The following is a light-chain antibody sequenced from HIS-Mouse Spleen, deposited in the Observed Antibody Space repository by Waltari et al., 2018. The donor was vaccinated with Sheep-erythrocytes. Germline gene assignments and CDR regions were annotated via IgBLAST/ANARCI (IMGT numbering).Light chain of an antibody. V-gene: IGLV2-23*01. CDR3: CSYAGSSTPWV. Sequence: QSALTQPASVSGSPGQSITISCTGTSSHVGSYNLVSWYQHHPGKAPKLMIYEGSKRPSGVSNRFSGSKSGNTASLTISGLQAEVEADYYCCSYAGSSTPWVFGGGTKLTVL. CDR2: EGS. CDR1: SSHVGSYNL. J-gene: IGLJ3*02.